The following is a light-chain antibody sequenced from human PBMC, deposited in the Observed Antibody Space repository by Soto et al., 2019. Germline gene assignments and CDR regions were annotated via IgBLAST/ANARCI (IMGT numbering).Light chain of an antibody. CDR3: QSYDSSLSGWV. V-gene: IGLV1-40*01. J-gene: IGLJ3*02. Sequence: QSVLTQPPSVSGAPGQRVTISCTESSSNIGAGYDVHWYQQLPGTAPKLLIYGNSNRPSGVPDRFSGSKSGTSASLAITGLQAEGEADYYCQSYDSSLSGWVFGGGTKPNVL. CDR1: SSNIGAGYD. CDR2: GNS.